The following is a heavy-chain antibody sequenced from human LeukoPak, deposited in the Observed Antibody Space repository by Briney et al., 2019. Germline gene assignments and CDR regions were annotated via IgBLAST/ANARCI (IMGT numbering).Heavy chain of an antibody. Sequence: ASVKVSCKASGGTFSSYAISWVRQAPGQGLEWMGWISAYNGNTNYAQKLQGRVTMTTDTSTSTAYMELRSLRSDDTAVYYCARDHYDSRSDYWGQGTLVTVSS. D-gene: IGHD3-22*01. CDR1: GGTFSSYA. V-gene: IGHV1-18*01. CDR2: ISAYNGNT. J-gene: IGHJ4*02. CDR3: ARDHYDSRSDY.